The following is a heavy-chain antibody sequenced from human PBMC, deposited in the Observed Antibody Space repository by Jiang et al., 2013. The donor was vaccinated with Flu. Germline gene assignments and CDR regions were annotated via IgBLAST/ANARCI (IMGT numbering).Heavy chain of an antibody. J-gene: IGHJ2*01. CDR2: IYPSGNT. Sequence: GLVKPSETLSLTCTVSGTSVNINYWSWIRQPPGKGLEWIGFIYPSGNTDYNPSLKSRVTMSVDTSKNQFSLKLSSVTAADTAMYYCARGGWSLDFWGRGTLVTVSS. V-gene: IGHV4-59*02. CDR1: GTSVNINY. CDR3: ARGGWSLDF.